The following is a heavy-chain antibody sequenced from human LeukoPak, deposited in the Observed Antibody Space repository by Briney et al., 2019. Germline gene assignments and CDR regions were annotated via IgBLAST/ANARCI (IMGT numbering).Heavy chain of an antibody. J-gene: IGHJ4*02. Sequence: PSETLSLTCAVSGGSISSGGYSWSWIRQPPGKGLEWIGYIYHSGSTYYNPSLKSRVTISVDRSKNQFSLKLSSVTAADTAVYYCARSHYPYYFDYWGQGTLVTVSS. D-gene: IGHD3-10*01. CDR3: ARSHYPYYFDY. V-gene: IGHV4-30-2*01. CDR1: GGSISSGGYS. CDR2: IYHSGST.